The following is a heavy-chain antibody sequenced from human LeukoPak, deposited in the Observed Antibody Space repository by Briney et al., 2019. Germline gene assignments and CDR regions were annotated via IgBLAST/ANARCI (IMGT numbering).Heavy chain of an antibody. CDR1: GYTFTSYD. CDR3: ARDYGANSGWFDP. J-gene: IGHJ5*02. D-gene: IGHD4-23*01. V-gene: IGHV1-8*01. Sequence: GASVKVSCKASGYTFTSYDVNWVRQATGQGLEWMGCMSPNSGYTGYAQKFQGRVTMTRDTSISTAYMELSSLRSEDTAVYYCARDYGANSGWFDPWGQGTLVTVSS. CDR2: MSPNSGYT.